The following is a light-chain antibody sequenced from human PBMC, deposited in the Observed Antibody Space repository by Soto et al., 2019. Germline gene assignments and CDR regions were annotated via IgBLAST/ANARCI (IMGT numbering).Light chain of an antibody. J-gene: IGLJ1*01. V-gene: IGLV2-14*01. CDR2: DVS. CDR1: SSDVGGYNY. Sequence: QSVLTQPASVSGAPGQSITISCTGTSSDVGGYNYVSWYQQHPGKAPKLMIYDVSNRPSGVSNRFSGSKSGNTASLTISGLQAEDEAYYYCSSYTSTSSYVFGIGTKVTVL. CDR3: SSYTSTSSYV.